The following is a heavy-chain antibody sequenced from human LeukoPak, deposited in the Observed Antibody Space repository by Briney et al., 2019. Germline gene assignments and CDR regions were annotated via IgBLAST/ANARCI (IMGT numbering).Heavy chain of an antibody. V-gene: IGHV4-34*01. J-gene: IGHJ4*02. CDR3: AREGAGSSGYFDY. CDR1: GGSFSGYY. CDR2: INHSGST. D-gene: IGHD3-22*01. Sequence: PSETLSLTCAVYGGSFSGYYWSWIRQPPGKGLEWIGEINHSGSTNYNPSLKSRVTISVDASKNQFSQKLSSVTAADTAVYYCAREGAGSSGYFDYWGQGTLVTVSS.